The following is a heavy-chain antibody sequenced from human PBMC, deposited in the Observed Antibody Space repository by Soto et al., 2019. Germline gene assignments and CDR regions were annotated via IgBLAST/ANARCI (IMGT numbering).Heavy chain of an antibody. V-gene: IGHV3-30-3*01. Sequence: QVQLVESGGGVVQPGRSLRLSCAASGFTFSSYAMHWVRLAPGKGLEWVAVISYDGSNKYYADSVKGRFTISRDNSKNTLYLQMNSLSAEDTAVYYCASARFPPSKYSYGPYYFDYWGQGTLVTVSS. CDR3: ASARFPPSKYSYGPYYFDY. D-gene: IGHD5-18*01. CDR2: ISYDGSNK. J-gene: IGHJ4*02. CDR1: GFTFSSYA.